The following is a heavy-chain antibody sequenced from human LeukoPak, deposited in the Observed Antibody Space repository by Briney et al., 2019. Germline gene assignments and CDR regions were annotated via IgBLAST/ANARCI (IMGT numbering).Heavy chain of an antibody. CDR1: GFTFSSYA. V-gene: IGHV3-30-3*01. Sequence: PGGSLRLSCAASGFTFSSYAMHWVRQAPGKGLEWVAVISYGGSNKYYADSVKGRFTISRDNSKNTLYLQMNSLRAEDTAVYYCARAEGDEDYYDSSGYLGYWGQGTLVTVSS. D-gene: IGHD3-22*01. CDR3: ARAEGDEDYYDSSGYLGY. J-gene: IGHJ4*02. CDR2: ISYGGSNK.